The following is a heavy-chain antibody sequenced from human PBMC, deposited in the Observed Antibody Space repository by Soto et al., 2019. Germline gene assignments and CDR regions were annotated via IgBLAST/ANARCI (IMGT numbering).Heavy chain of an antibody. D-gene: IGHD5-12*01. J-gene: IGHJ6*02. V-gene: IGHV4-30-4*01. CDR3: ARESGYSGYEGEYYYYGMDV. Sequence: SETLSLTCTVSGGSISSGDYYWSWIRQPPGKGLEWIGYIYYSGSTYYNPSLKSRVTISVDTSKNQFSLKLSSVTAADTAVYYCARESGYSGYEGEYYYYGMDVWGQGTTVTVSS. CDR1: GGSISSGDYY. CDR2: IYYSGST.